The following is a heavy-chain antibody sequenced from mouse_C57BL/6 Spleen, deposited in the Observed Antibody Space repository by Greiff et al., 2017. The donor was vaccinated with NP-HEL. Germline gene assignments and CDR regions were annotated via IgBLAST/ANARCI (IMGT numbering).Heavy chain of an antibody. J-gene: IGHJ1*03. V-gene: IGHV1-55*01. CDR2: IYPGSGST. CDR3: ARCYGYHWYFDV. CDR1: GYTFTSYW. D-gene: IGHD2-2*01. Sequence: VQLQQPGAELVKPGASVKMSCKPSGYTFTSYWITWVKQRPGQGLEWIGDIYPGSGSTNYNEKFKSKATLTVDTSSSTAYMQLSSLTSEDSAVYYCARCYGYHWYFDVWGTGTTVTVSS.